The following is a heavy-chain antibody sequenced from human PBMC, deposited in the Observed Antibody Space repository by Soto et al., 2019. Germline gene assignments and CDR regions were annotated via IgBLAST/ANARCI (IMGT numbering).Heavy chain of an antibody. Sequence: EVQLVESGGGLVQPGGSLRLSCAASEFTFSGRSVHWVRQAPGKGRVWVSGIDKVGTDSTYADSGKGRFTSSRDNAKNTVYLHMNSLRVEDTAVYYCARGWFGPDVWGKGTTVTVSS. CDR3: ARGWFGPDV. D-gene: IGHD3-10*01. CDR1: EFTFSGRS. J-gene: IGHJ6*03. V-gene: IGHV3-74*01. CDR2: IDKVGTDS.